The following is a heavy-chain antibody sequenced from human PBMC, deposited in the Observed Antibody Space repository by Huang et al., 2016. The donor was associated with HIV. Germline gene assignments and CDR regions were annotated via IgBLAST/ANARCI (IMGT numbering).Heavy chain of an antibody. CDR1: GGSFSGYY. CDR3: ARERMMSWLDDHDAFDI. J-gene: IGHJ3*02. D-gene: IGHD1-1*01. Sequence: QVQLQQWGAGLLKPSETLSLTCVVYGGSFSGYYWSWIRQSPGKGLEWIGEIKHSGNTNYNPSLKNRLTISVDTSKNQFSLKLSSVTAADTAVYYCARERMMSWLDDHDAFDIWGQGTMVTVSS. CDR2: IKHSGNT. V-gene: IGHV4-34*01.